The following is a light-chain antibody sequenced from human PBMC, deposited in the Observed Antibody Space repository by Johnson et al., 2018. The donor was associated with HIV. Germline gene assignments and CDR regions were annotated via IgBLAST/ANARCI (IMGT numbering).Light chain of an antibody. Sequence: QSVLTQSPSVSAAPGQKVTISCSGSSSNIGNNYVSWYQQLPGTAPKLLIYENNKRPSGIPDRFSGSKSGTSATLGITGLQTGDEADYYFGTWDSSLSAGVFGTGTKVTVL. CDR3: GTWDSSLSAGV. J-gene: IGLJ1*01. V-gene: IGLV1-51*02. CDR2: ENN. CDR1: SSNIGNNY.